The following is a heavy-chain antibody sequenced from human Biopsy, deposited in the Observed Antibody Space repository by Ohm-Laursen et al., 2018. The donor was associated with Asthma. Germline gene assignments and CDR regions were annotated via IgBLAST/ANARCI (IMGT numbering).Heavy chain of an antibody. Sequence: SDTLSLTCTVPGGSITSFYWSWIRQPPGRGLEWIGYIYFSGNTNYNPSLKSRVTISIDTSKNHFSLKLTSVTAADTAVYYCARGPNYHGSGRAPIGMDVWGQGTTVTVSS. CDR2: IYFSGNT. CDR1: GGSITSFY. CDR3: ARGPNYHGSGRAPIGMDV. D-gene: IGHD3-10*01. J-gene: IGHJ6*02. V-gene: IGHV4-59*07.